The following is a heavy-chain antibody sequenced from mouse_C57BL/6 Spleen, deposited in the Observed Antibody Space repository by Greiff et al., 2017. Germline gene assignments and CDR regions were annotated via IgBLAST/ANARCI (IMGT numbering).Heavy chain of an antibody. CDR2: INPSTGGT. V-gene: IGHV1-42*01. J-gene: IGHJ4*01. CDR1: GYSFTGYY. CDR3: AKGNYGRRDYYAMDY. D-gene: IGHD1-1*01. Sequence: EVQLQQSGPELVKPGASVKISCKASGYSFTGYYMNWVKQSPEKSLEWIGEINPSTGGTTYNQKFKAKATLTVDKSSSTAYMQLKSLTSEDAAVYYCAKGNYGRRDYYAMDYWGQGTSVTVSS.